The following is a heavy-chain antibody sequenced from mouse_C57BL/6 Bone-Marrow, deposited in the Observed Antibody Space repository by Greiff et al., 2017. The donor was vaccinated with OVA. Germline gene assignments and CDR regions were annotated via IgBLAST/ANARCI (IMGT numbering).Heavy chain of an antibody. V-gene: IGHV1-81*01. Sequence: QVQLQQSGAELARPGASVKLCCKASGYTFTSYGISWVKQRTGQGLEWIGEIYPRSGNTYYNEKFKGKATLTADKSSSTAYMELRSLTSEDSAVYFCARGGNYVNAMDYWGQGTSVTVSS. D-gene: IGHD2-1*01. J-gene: IGHJ4*01. CDR2: IYPRSGNT. CDR1: GYTFTSYG. CDR3: ARGGNYVNAMDY.